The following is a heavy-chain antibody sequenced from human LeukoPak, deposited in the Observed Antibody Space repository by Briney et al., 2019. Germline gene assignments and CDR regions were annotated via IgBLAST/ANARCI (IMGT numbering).Heavy chain of an antibody. J-gene: IGHJ5*02. CDR1: GGTFSSYA. V-gene: IGHV1-69*05. D-gene: IGHD5-12*01. CDR2: IIPIFGTA. Sequence: SVKVSCKASGGTFSSYAISWVRQAPGQGIEWMGRIIPIFGTAHYAQKFQGRVTITTDESTSTAYMERSSLRSEDTAVYYCARDQPGSGYDSYNWFDPWGQGTLVTVSS. CDR3: ARDQPGSGYDSYNWFDP.